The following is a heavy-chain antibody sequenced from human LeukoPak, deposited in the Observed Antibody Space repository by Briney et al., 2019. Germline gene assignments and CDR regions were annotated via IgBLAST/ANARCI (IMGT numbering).Heavy chain of an antibody. D-gene: IGHD3-22*01. CDR2: IIPIFGTA. CDR1: GGTFSSYA. CDR3: ARDRRSYDSSGYYLWQFDY. J-gene: IGHJ4*02. Sequence: SVKVSCKASGGTFSSYAISWVRQAPGQGLEWMGGIIPIFGTANYAQKFQGRVTITADESTSTAYMELSSLRSEDTAVYYCARDRRSYDSSGYYLWQFDYWGQGTLVTVSS. V-gene: IGHV1-69*13.